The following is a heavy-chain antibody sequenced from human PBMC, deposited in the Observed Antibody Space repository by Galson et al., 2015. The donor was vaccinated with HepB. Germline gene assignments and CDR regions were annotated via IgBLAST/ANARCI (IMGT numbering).Heavy chain of an antibody. CDR1: GFSFKSSG. J-gene: IGHJ6*02. CDR3: ARVVQQLAYGMDV. CDR2: IWYDGSKK. Sequence: SLRLSCAASGFSFKSSGMHWVCQAPGKGLEWVAIIWYDGSKKYYPDSLKGRFTISRDNSKNTLYLDMNGLRAEDTAVYYCARVVQQLAYGMDVWGQGTTVTVSS. D-gene: IGHD6-13*01. V-gene: IGHV3-33*01.